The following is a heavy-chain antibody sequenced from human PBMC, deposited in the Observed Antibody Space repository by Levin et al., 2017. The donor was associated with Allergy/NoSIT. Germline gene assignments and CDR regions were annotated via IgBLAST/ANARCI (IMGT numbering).Heavy chain of an antibody. D-gene: IGHD3-22*01. J-gene: IGHJ4*02. V-gene: IGHV3-30*18. CDR1: GFTFSSYG. CDR3: AKSYDSSGGTLDY. Sequence: GGSLRLSCAASGFTFSSYGMHWVRQAPGKGLEWVAVISYDGSNKYYADSVKGRFTISRDNSKNTLYLQMNSLRAEDTAVYYCAKSYDSSGGTLDYWGQGTLVTVSS. CDR2: ISYDGSNK.